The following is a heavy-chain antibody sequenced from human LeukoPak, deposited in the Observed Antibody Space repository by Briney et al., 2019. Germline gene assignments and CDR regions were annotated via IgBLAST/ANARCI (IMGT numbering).Heavy chain of an antibody. V-gene: IGHV3-48*02. J-gene: IGHJ4*02. CDR1: GFSFSGYS. D-gene: IGHD6-13*01. Sequence: GGSLRLSCAASGFSFSGYSMTWVRQAPGKGLEWVSYISSSGTTIYYAGSVKGRFTISRDNGKSSLYLQMNSLRDEDTAVYYCSRESRYSSDYWGQGTLVTVSS. CDR3: SRESRYSSDY. CDR2: ISSSGTTI.